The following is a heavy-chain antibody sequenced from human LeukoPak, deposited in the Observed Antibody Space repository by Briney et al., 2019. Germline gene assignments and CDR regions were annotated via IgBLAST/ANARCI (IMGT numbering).Heavy chain of an antibody. J-gene: IGHJ3*02. CDR1: GFTFSSYT. Sequence: GGSLRLSCAASGFTFSSYTIHWVRQPPGKGLEWVAVISFDGSNKYYADSVKGRFTISRDNSKNTLYLQMNSLRAEDTAVYYCARASSGWHIGAFDIWGQGTMVTVSS. D-gene: IGHD6-19*01. CDR2: ISFDGSNK. V-gene: IGHV3-30-3*01. CDR3: ARASSGWHIGAFDI.